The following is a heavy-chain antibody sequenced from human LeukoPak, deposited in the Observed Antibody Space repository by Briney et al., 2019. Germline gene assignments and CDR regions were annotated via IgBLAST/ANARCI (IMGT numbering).Heavy chain of an antibody. CDR3: ARGSSGSYPPYYYYYYYMDV. D-gene: IGHD3-10*01. Sequence: SETLSLTCAVYGGSFSGYYWSWLRQPPGKGVEGIGEINHRGTINYNPSLKSRVTISVATSKYQFSLKLSSLTAADTAVYYCARGSSGSYPPYYYYYYYMDVWGKGTTVTVSS. V-gene: IGHV4-34*01. CDR1: GGSFSGYY. J-gene: IGHJ6*03. CDR2: INHRGTI.